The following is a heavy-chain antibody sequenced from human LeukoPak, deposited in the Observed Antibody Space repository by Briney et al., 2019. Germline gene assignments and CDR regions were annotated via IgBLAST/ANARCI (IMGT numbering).Heavy chain of an antibody. Sequence: GASVKVSCKASGYTFTSYGISWVRQAPGQGLEWMGWISAYNGNTNYAQKLQGRVTMTTDRSTSTAYMELRSLRSDDTAVYYCARDWRRDGYKMGGYWGQGTLVTVSS. V-gene: IGHV1-18*01. J-gene: IGHJ4*02. CDR3: ARDWRRDGYKMGGY. CDR1: GYTFTSYG. CDR2: ISAYNGNT. D-gene: IGHD5-24*01.